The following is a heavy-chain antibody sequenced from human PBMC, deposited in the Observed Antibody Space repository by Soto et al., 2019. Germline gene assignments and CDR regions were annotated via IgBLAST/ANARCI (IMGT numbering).Heavy chain of an antibody. V-gene: IGHV5-51*01. Sequence: PGESLKISCKGSGYSFTAYWIGWVRQMPGKGLEWMGIIYPSDSDTRYSPSFQGQVTISADKSISTAYLQWSSLKASDTAMYYCARHVLTGYYNFYYGMDVWGQGTTVTVSS. CDR2: IYPSDSDT. CDR3: ARHVLTGYYNFYYGMDV. J-gene: IGHJ6*02. D-gene: IGHD3-9*01. CDR1: GYSFTAYW.